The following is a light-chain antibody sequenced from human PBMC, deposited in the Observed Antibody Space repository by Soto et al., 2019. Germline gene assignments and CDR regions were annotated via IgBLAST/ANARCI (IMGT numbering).Light chain of an antibody. Sequence: QSVLTQPPSVSGAPGQRVTISCIGSSSNIGAHYEVHWYQQLPGTAPRLLIHGSNNRPSGVPDRFSGSKSGASASLTITGLQAEDEADYYCQSYDTSLSGSWVFGGGTKLTVL. CDR2: GSN. CDR1: SSNIGAHYE. V-gene: IGLV1-40*01. J-gene: IGLJ3*02. CDR3: QSYDTSLSGSWV.